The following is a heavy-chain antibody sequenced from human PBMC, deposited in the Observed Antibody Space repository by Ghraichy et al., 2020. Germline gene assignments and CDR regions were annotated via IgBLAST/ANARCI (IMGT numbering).Heavy chain of an antibody. J-gene: IGHJ2*01. Sequence: GGSLRLSCAASGLTVSNNFMSWVRQAPGKGLEWVSIIYTGGNVYYADSVKGRFIISRDYSRNTVYLQMNSLRVEDTAVYYCARGWRASTNWYFDLWGRGSLVTVSS. CDR3: ARGWRASTNWYFDL. D-gene: IGHD5-24*01. V-gene: IGHV3-53*01. CDR2: IYTGGNV. CDR1: GLTVSNNF.